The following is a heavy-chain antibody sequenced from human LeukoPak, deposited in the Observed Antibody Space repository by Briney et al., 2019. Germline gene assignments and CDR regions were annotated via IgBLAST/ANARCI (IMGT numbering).Heavy chain of an antibody. CDR1: GGSISSYY. J-gene: IGHJ4*02. Sequence: SETLSPTCTVSGGSISSYYWSWIRQPPGKGLEWIGYIYYSGSTNCNPSLKSRVTISVDTSKNQFSLKLSSVTAADTAVYYCARACRDIAALFWYFNYWGQGTLVTVSS. CDR3: ARACRDIAALFWYFNY. CDR2: IYYSGST. D-gene: IGHD6-13*01. V-gene: IGHV4-59*01.